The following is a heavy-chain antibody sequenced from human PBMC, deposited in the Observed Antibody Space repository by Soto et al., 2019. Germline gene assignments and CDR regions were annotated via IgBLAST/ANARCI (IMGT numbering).Heavy chain of an antibody. Sequence: PSETLSLTCTVSGGSISSTNYYWGWIRQPPGKGLEWIGNIFYSGSTYFNPSLKNRVTISVDTSKNQFLLMLSSVTAPDTAVYYCARHSLSVVVGPARDYGMDVWGQGTTVTVPS. J-gene: IGHJ6*02. CDR2: IFYSGST. D-gene: IGHD2-2*01. CDR3: ARHSLSVVVGPARDYGMDV. CDR1: GGSISSTNYY. V-gene: IGHV4-39*01.